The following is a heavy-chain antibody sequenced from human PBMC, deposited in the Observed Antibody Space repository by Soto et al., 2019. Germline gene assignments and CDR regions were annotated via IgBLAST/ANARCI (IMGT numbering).Heavy chain of an antibody. D-gene: IGHD1-1*01. CDR1: GFTFSSYS. V-gene: IGHV3-48*02. J-gene: IGHJ4*02. CDR2: ISPSSDTI. CDR3: ARDRVRTWGY. Sequence: EVQLVESGGGLVQPGGSLRLSCAASGFTFSSYSMNWVRQAPGKGPEWISYISPSSDTIYYADSLKGRFTISRDNAKNSLYLQMNSRGDETTAVYFFARDRVRTWGYWGREPWSPSPQ.